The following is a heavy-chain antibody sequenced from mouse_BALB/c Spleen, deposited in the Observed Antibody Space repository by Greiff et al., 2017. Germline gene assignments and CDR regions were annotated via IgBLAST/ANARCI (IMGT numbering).Heavy chain of an antibody. J-gene: IGHJ2*01. Sequence: QVQLKQSGAELVRPGTSVKISCKASGYTFTNYWLGWVKQRPGHGLEWIGDIYPGGGYTNYNEKFKGKATLTADTSSSTAYMQLSSLTSEDSAVYFCARGRYGSRYYFDYWGQGTTLTVSS. D-gene: IGHD1-1*01. CDR2: IYPGGGYT. CDR1: GYTFTNYW. CDR3: ARGRYGSRYYFDY. V-gene: IGHV1-63*02.